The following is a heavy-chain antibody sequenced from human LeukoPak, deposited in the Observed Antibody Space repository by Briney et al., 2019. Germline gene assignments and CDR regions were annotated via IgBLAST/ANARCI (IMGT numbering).Heavy chain of an antibody. D-gene: IGHD2-2*01. CDR2: ISGSGGST. Sequence: PGGSLRLSCAASGFTFSNYAMTWVRQAPGKGLEWVSVISGSGGSTYYADSVKGRFTISRDNSKNTLYLQMNSLRAEDTAEYYCAKGFPGFCSITDCLNFDYWGQGTLVTVSS. J-gene: IGHJ4*02. CDR1: GFTFSNYA. V-gene: IGHV3-23*01. CDR3: AKGFPGFCSITDCLNFDY.